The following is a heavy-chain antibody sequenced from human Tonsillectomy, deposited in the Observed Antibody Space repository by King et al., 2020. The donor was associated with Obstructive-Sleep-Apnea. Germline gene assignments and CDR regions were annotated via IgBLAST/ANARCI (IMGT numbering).Heavy chain of an antibody. Sequence: VQLQESGPGLVKPSETLSLTCTVSGGSISSYYWSWIRQPPGKGLEWIGYIYYSGSTNYNPSLKSRVTISVDTSKNQFSLKLSSVTAADTAVYYCARAGARGPLAIFVRYFDLWGRGTLVTVSS. J-gene: IGHJ2*01. CDR3: ARAGARGPLAIFVRYFDL. V-gene: IGHV4-59*01. CDR1: GGSISSYY. CDR2: IYYSGST. D-gene: IGHD3-10*01.